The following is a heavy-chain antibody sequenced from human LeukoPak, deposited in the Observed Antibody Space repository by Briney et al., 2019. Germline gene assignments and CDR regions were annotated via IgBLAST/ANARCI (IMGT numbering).Heavy chain of an antibody. V-gene: IGHV3-23*01. Sequence: GGSLRLSCAASGFTFSTYAMSWVRQTPGKGLAWVASVKSDGAGTHYADSVKGRFTISRDNSKHILYLQMNSLRAEDTAIYYCARCTTASSGWCNWLDPWGQGTLVTVSS. D-gene: IGHD3-22*01. CDR3: ARCTTASSGWCNWLDP. CDR2: VKSDGAGT. J-gene: IGHJ5*02. CDR1: GFTFSTYA.